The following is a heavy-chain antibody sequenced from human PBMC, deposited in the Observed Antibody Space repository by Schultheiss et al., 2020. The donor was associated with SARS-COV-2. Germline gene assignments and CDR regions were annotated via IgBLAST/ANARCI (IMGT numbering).Heavy chain of an antibody. J-gene: IGHJ3*02. CDR2: ISSSSSTI. CDR1: GFTFSSYT. Sequence: ETLSLTCAASGFTFSSYTMNWVRQAPGKGLEWVSYISSSSSTIYYADSVKGRFTISRDNAKNSLYLQMNSLRAEDTAVYYCARDSGVTSYYDNDAFDIWGQGTMVTVSS. D-gene: IGHD3-22*01. V-gene: IGHV3-48*01. CDR3: ARDSGVTSYYDNDAFDI.